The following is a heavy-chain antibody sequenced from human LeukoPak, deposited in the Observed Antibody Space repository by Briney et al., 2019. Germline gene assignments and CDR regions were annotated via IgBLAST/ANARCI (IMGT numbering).Heavy chain of an antibody. CDR2: ISSSAVTK. Sequence: GGSLRLSCEASGFTFRNYEFNWVRQAPGKGLEWVSYISSSAVTKKYADSVRGRFTISRDNTKNSLYLDMTSLRAEDTAVYYCAREYGYGSYFDFWGQGVLVSVSS. J-gene: IGHJ4*02. D-gene: IGHD5-12*01. CDR3: AREYGYGSYFDF. V-gene: IGHV3-48*03. CDR1: GFTFRNYE.